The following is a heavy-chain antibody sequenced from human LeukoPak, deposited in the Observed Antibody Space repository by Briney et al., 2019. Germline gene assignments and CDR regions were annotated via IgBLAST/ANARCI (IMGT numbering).Heavy chain of an antibody. J-gene: IGHJ6*02. CDR3: ARDGPPQRIAAADPRYYYYYGMDV. V-gene: IGHV3-66*01. Sequence: GGSLRLSCAASGFTFSSYSMNWVRQAPGKGLEWVSVIYSGGSTYYADSVKGRFTISRDNSKNTLYLQMNSLRAEDTAVYYCARDGPPQRIAAADPRYYYYYGMDVWGQGTTVTVSS. CDR1: GFTFSSYS. CDR2: IYSGGST. D-gene: IGHD6-13*01.